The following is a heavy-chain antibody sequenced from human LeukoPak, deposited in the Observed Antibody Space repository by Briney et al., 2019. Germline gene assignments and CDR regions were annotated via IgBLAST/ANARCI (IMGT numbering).Heavy chain of an antibody. J-gene: IGHJ4*02. CDR2: IIPILGIT. CDR1: GGTFITYA. V-gene: IGHV1-69*04. CDR3: ARDLRPLIDYDILTGYYPPDY. Sequence: ASVKVSCKASGGTFITYAISWVRQAPGQGLEWMGRIIPILGITNYAQKFQGRVTITADKSTNTAYMELSNLRSDDTAVYYCARDLRPLIDYDILTGYYPPDYWGQGTLVTVSS. D-gene: IGHD3-9*01.